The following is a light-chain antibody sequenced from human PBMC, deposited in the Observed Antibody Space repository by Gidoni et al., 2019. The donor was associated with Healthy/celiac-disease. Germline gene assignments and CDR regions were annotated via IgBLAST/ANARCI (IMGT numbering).Light chain of an antibody. CDR3: CSYAGSYTFEV. CDR2: DVS. CDR1: SSDVGGYHY. J-gene: IGLJ2*01. Sequence: QSALTQPRSVSGSPGQSVTIPCTGTSSDVGGYHYVSWYQQHPGKAPKLMIYDVSKRPAGVLDRFSGSKSVNTASLTISGLQAEDEADYYCCSYAGSYTFEVFVGGTKLTVL. V-gene: IGLV2-11*01.